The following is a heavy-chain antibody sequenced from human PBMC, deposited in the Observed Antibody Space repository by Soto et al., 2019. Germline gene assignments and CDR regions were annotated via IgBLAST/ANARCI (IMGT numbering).Heavy chain of an antibody. Sequence: GGSLRLSCAASGFTFSRYWMHWVRQAPGKGLVWVSRINSDGSSTSYADSVKGRFTISRDNAKNTLYPQMNSLRAEDTAVYYCASWFRFAYYYYFMDVWGKGTTVTVSS. CDR1: GFTFSRYW. D-gene: IGHD3-10*01. J-gene: IGHJ6*03. CDR2: INSDGSST. V-gene: IGHV3-74*01. CDR3: ASWFRFAYYYYFMDV.